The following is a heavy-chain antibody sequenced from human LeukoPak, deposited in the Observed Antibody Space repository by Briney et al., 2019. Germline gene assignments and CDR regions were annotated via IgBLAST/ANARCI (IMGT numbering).Heavy chain of an antibody. D-gene: IGHD4-23*01. CDR2: ISGSGSTI. J-gene: IGHJ4*02. CDR1: GFTFSDYY. Sequence: GGSLRLSCAASGFTFSDYYMSWIRQAPGKGLEWVSYISGSGSTIFYADSVKGRFTISRDNAKSSLHLQMNSLRAEDTAVYYCARDYGGSSPFDYWGQGTLVTVSS. CDR3: ARDYGGSSPFDY. V-gene: IGHV3-11*04.